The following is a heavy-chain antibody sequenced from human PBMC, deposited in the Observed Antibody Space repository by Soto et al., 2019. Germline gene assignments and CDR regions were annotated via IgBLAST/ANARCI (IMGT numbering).Heavy chain of an antibody. V-gene: IGHV4-30-4*01. CDR3: ARGRGYSYGLDP. D-gene: IGHD5-18*01. CDR2: ISYSGTT. Sequence: QVQLQESGPGLVKPSQTLSLTCTVSGDSISSNTNYWSWIRQPPGEGLEWIGFISYSGTTSYSPSMTSRVAIALDPPKNQFSLSLSSVTATDPAVYYCARGRGYSYGLDPWGQGTLVTVSS. CDR1: GDSISSNTNY. J-gene: IGHJ5*02.